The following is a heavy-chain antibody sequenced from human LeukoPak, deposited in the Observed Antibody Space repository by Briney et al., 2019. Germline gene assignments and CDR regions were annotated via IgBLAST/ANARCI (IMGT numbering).Heavy chain of an antibody. J-gene: IGHJ4*02. V-gene: IGHV3-30*04. CDR2: ISYDGSNK. Sequence: PGGSLRLSCAASGFTFSSYAMHWVRQAPGKGLEWVAVISYDGSNKYYADSVKGRFTISRDNSKNTLYLQMNSLRAEDTAVYYCATSIASRGGHDYWGQGTLVTVSS. CDR3: ATSIASRGGHDY. D-gene: IGHD6-6*01. CDR1: GFTFSSYA.